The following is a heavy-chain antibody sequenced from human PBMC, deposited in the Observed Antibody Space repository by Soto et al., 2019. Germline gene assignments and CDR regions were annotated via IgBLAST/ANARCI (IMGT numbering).Heavy chain of an antibody. D-gene: IGHD3-10*01. Sequence: QGQLQQSGPGLVKPSQTLSLTCAISGDSVSSDITSWNWIRQSPSRGLEWLGRTYYRSKWFHDYAESVKSRITINPDTSKNQFSLELNSMTPEYTAVYYCARGNALDVWGRGTVVTVSS. J-gene: IGHJ3*01. CDR3: ARGNALDV. CDR1: GDSVSSDITS. V-gene: IGHV6-1*01. CDR2: TYYRSKWFH.